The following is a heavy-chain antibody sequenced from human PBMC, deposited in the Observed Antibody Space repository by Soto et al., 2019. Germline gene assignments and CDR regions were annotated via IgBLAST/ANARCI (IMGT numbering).Heavy chain of an antibody. CDR1: GFTFSSYS. J-gene: IGHJ4*02. CDR3: ARKGYYDSSGYYSVGVSDY. V-gene: IGHV3-21*01. CDR2: ISSSSSYI. Sequence: EVQLVESGGGLVKPGGSLRLSCAASGFTFSSYSMNWVRQAPGKGLEWVSSISSSSSYIYYADSVKGRFTISRDNAKNSLYLKMNSRRAEDTPFNYGARKGYYDSSGYYSVGVSDYWGQGTLVTVSS. D-gene: IGHD3-22*01.